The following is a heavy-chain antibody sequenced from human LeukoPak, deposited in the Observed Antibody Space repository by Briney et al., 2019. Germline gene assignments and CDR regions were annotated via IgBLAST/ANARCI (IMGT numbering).Heavy chain of an antibody. J-gene: IGHJ6*02. CDR3: ARDTATGTGYYYYYGMDV. D-gene: IGHD6-13*01. Sequence: SGTLSLTCGVSGGSISSSNWWSWVRQPPEKGLEWIGEIYHSGSTNYNPSLKSRVTISIDTSKNQFSLNLRSVTDADTAVYYCARDTATGTGYYYYYGMDVWGQGTTVTVSS. V-gene: IGHV4-4*02. CDR2: IYHSGST. CDR1: GGSISSSNW.